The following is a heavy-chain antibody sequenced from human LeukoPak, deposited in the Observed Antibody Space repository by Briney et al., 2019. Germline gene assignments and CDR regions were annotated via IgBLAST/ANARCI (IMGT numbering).Heavy chain of an antibody. Sequence: SETLSLTCSVSDGSISSYYWSWIRQPPGKGLEYIGYVYYTWSTNYNPSLTSRVTISVDTSKNQFSLTLSFVTAAATAVYYRARLGNRGIYSRYYYRDFWGKGTTVTVCS. J-gene: IGHJ6*03. CDR2: VYYTWST. V-gene: IGHV4-59*01. D-gene: IGHD2-15*01. CDR1: DGSISSYY. CDR3: ARLGNRGIYSRYYYRDF.